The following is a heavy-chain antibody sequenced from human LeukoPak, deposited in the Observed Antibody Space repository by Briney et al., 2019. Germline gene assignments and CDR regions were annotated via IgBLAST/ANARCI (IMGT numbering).Heavy chain of an antibody. Sequence: GGSLRLSCAASGFTFSSYAMTWVRQAPGKGLEWVSGISGSGTTTSYSASVKGRFTISRDNSNNTLYLQMNSLRAEDTAIYYCAKDGYADYWGQGTLVTVSS. V-gene: IGHV3-23*01. J-gene: IGHJ4*02. CDR3: AKDGYADY. D-gene: IGHD2-2*01. CDR2: ISGSGTTT. CDR1: GFTFSSYA.